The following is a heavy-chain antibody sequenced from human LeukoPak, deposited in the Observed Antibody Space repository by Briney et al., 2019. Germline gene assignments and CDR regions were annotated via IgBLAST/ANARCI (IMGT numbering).Heavy chain of an antibody. CDR1: GFTFSSYG. D-gene: IGHD4-17*01. Sequence: PGGSLRLSCAASGFTFSSYGMHWGRQAPGKGLEWVAFIRYDGSNKYYPDSVNGRFTISRDNSKDTLYLQMNSLRAEDTAVYYCAKDLSLYGDYGEVCDYWGQGTLVTVSS. CDR3: AKDLSLYGDYGEVCDY. V-gene: IGHV3-30*02. J-gene: IGHJ4*02. CDR2: IRYDGSNK.